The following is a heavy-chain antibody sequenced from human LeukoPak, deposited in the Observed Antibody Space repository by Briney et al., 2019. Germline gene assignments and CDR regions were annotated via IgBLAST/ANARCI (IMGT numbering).Heavy chain of an antibody. J-gene: IGHJ4*02. CDR2: IYYSGST. D-gene: IGHD3-10*01. Sequence: SETLSLTCTVPGGSISSYYWSWIRQPPGKGLEWIGYIYYSGSTNYNPSLKSRVTISVDTSKDQFSLELSSVTAADTAVYYCARDQDGSGSYNIVYWGQGTLVTVSS. V-gene: IGHV4-59*01. CDR3: ARDQDGSGSYNIVY. CDR1: GGSISSYY.